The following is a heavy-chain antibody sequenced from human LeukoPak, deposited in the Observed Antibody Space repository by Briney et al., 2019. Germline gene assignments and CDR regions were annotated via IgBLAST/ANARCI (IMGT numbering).Heavy chain of an antibody. CDR1: GFTFSDYN. D-gene: IGHD3-22*01. J-gene: IGHJ4*02. V-gene: IGHV3-21*06. Sequence: GGSLRLSCAASGFTFSDYNMNWVRQAPGKGLEGVSFISSSSVSKFYADSVKGRFTISRDNAKNSLYLQMNSLRAEDTAVYYCARDSWALYYYDSSGYYSNLDYWGQGTLVTVSS. CDR3: ARDSWALYYYDSSGYYSNLDY. CDR2: ISSSSVSK.